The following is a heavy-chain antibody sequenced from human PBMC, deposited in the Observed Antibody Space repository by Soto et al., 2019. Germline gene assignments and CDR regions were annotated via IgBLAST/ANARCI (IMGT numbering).Heavy chain of an antibody. V-gene: IGHV3-11*01. J-gene: IGHJ4*02. CDR1: GYTFSDYY. D-gene: IGHD3-3*01. CDR3: ASHYDLWSGYLSPVDY. CDR2: IDTSSTKI. Sequence: PGGSLRLSCAASGYTFSDYYLSWIRQAPGMGLEWISYIDTSSTKIYYADSVKGRFTISRDNGKNSLFLEMNSLRVEDTAVFFCASHYDLWSGYLSPVDYWGQGALVTVSS.